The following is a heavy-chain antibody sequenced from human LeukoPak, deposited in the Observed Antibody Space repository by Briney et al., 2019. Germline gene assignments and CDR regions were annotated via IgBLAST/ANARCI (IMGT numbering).Heavy chain of an antibody. CDR1: GYTFTGYY. J-gene: IGHJ6*03. CDR2: INPNSGGT. D-gene: IGHD4-17*01. V-gene: IGHV1-2*02. Sequence: ASVKVSCKASGYTFTGYYIHWVRQAPGQGLEWMGWINPNSGGTIYAQKFQGRVTMTRDTSISTAYMDLSRLRSDDTAVYYCARDPHYGDFRRYYFYMDVWGKGTTVTAYS. CDR3: ARDPHYGDFRRYYFYMDV.